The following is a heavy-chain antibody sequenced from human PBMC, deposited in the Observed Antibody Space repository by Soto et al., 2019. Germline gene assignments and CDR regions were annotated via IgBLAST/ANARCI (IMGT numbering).Heavy chain of an antibody. CDR1: GYTFTSYA. Sequence: ASVKVSCKASGYTFTSYAMHWVRQAPGQRLEWMGWINAGNGNTKYSQKFQGRVTITRDTSASTAYMELSSLRSEDTAVYYCARDSSYSSGWYTDWFDPWGQGTLVTSPQ. D-gene: IGHD6-19*01. CDR3: ARDSSYSSGWYTDWFDP. J-gene: IGHJ5*02. V-gene: IGHV1-3*01. CDR2: INAGNGNT.